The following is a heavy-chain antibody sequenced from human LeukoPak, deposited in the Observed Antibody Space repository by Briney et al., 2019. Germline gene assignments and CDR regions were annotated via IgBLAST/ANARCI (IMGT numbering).Heavy chain of an antibody. CDR2: INPNSGGT. CDR3: ARVFYSSGWYGPKNNFDY. D-gene: IGHD6-19*01. CDR1: GYTFTGYY. V-gene: IGHV1-2*02. Sequence: ASVKVSCKASGYTFTGYYMHWVRQAPGQGLEWMGWINPNSGGTNYAQKFQGRVTMTRDTSISTAYMELSRLRSDDTAVYYCARVFYSSGWYGPKNNFDYWGQGTLVTVSS. J-gene: IGHJ4*02.